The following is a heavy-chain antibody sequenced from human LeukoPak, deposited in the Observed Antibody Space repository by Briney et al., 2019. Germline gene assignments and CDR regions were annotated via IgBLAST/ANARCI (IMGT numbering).Heavy chain of an antibody. CDR3: AREARGYYDSTGYYFRGAFDI. CDR2: IKQDGSEK. D-gene: IGHD3-22*01. Sequence: GGSLRLSCAASGFTFSTYWMTWVRQAPGKGLEWVANIKQDGSEKYYVDSVKGRFTISRDNAKNSLYLQMNSLRAEDTAVYYCAREARGYYDSTGYYFRGAFDIWGQGTMVTVSS. CDR1: GFTFSTYW. J-gene: IGHJ3*02. V-gene: IGHV3-7*01.